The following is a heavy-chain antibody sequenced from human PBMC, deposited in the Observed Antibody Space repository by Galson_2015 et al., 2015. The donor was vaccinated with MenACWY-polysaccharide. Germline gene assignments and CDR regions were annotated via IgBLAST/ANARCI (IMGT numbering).Heavy chain of an antibody. Sequence: SVKVSCKASGYTFRSYEINWVRQAPGQGLEWMGWMNPNSGNTHYAQKFQGRITMTKNNSISTIYMDMSSLRSDDTAVYYCSRVILYYDSSIDYYVFDYWGQGTLVTVSS. D-gene: IGHD3-3*01. J-gene: IGHJ4*02. CDR1: GYTFRSYE. V-gene: IGHV1-8*01. CDR2: MNPNSGNT. CDR3: SRVILYYDSSIDYYVFDY.